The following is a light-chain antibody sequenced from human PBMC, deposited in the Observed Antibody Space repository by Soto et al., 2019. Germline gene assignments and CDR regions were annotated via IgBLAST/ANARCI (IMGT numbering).Light chain of an antibody. CDR3: CSYAHTSRV. CDR1: SSDVGGYNY. CDR2: DVN. J-gene: IGLJ3*02. V-gene: IGLV2-11*01. Sequence: QSALTQPASVSGSPGQSITISCTGTSSDVGGYNYVSWYQQHPGKAPKMIIYDVNKRPSGVPDRFSGSKSGNTASLTISWLQAEDEADYYCCSYAHTSRVFGGGTKLTVL.